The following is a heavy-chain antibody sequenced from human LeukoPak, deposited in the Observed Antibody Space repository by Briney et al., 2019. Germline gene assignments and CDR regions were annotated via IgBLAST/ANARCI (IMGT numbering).Heavy chain of an antibody. D-gene: IGHD1-1*01. V-gene: IGHV3-48*01. J-gene: IGHJ4*02. CDR1: GVSLSRSS. CDR3: ARSGYRGYFDY. Sequence: PGGSLRLSCAPSGVSLSRSSMNCVCPALGKGLWRGSYICSSSSTINSTESLKGRFTLSTENAKNSLYLQMNSLRAEDTAVYYCARSGYRGYFDYWGQGTLVTVSS. CDR2: ICSSSSTI.